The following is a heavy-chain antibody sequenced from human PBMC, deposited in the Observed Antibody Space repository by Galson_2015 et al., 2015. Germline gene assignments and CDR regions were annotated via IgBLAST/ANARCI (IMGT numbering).Heavy chain of an antibody. V-gene: IGHV1-18*01. Sequence: SVKVSCKASGYTFTSYGISWVRQAPGQGLEWMGWISAYNGNTNYAQKLQGRVTMTTGTSTSTAYMELRSLRSDDTAVYYCARRVFYGGNSEGFDYWGQGTLVTVSS. D-gene: IGHD4-23*01. J-gene: IGHJ4*02. CDR1: GYTFTSYG. CDR3: ARRVFYGGNSEGFDY. CDR2: ISAYNGNT.